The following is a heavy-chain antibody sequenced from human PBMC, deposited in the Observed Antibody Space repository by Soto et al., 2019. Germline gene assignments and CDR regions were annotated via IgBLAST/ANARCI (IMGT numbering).Heavy chain of an antibody. CDR3: AKEQTAMVTDY. J-gene: IGHJ4*02. CDR2: ISGCGGST. D-gene: IGHD5-18*01. V-gene: IGHV3-23*01. CDR1: GLTFSSYA. Sequence: PGGSLRLSCAASGLTFSSYAMSWVRQAPGKGLAWVSAISGCGGSTYYADSVKGRLTISRDNSKNTLYVQMHSLRAEDTSVYYCAKEQTAMVTDYWGQGTLFTVSS.